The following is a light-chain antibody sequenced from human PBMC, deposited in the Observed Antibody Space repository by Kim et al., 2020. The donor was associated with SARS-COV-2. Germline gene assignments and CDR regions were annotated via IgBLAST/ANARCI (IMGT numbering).Light chain of an antibody. V-gene: IGLV3-19*01. Sequence: ALVQTVRITCQGDILRSYYASWYQQKPGQAPVLVIYGKNNRPSGIPDRFSGSSSGNTASLTITGAQAEDEADYYCNSRDSSGNHLVFGGGTQLTVL. CDR2: GKN. J-gene: IGLJ2*01. CDR3: NSRDSSGNHLV. CDR1: ILRSYY.